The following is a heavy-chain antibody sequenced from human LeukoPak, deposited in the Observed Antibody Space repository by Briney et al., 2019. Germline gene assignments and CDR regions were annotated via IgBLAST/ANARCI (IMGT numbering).Heavy chain of an antibody. Sequence: GGSLRLSCAASGFTFSSYAMSWIRQAPGKGLEWVSSISGSAISTYYADSVKGRFTISRDISRNTLYLQMNSLRAEDTALFYCAKGDNNILTGYYNSFDSWGQGTLVTVSS. D-gene: IGHD3-9*01. J-gene: IGHJ4*02. V-gene: IGHV3-23*01. CDR1: GFTFSSYA. CDR3: AKGDNNILTGYYNSFDS. CDR2: ISGSAIST.